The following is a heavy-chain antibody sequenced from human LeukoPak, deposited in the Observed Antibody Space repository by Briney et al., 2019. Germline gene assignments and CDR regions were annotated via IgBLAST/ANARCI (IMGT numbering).Heavy chain of an antibody. V-gene: IGHV4-61*08. CDR2: IYYSGST. CDR1: GGSISSGGYY. Sequence: KPSETLSLTCTVSGGSISSGGYYWSWIRQPPGKGLEWIGYIYYSGSTNYNPSLKSRVTISVDTSKNQFSLKLSSVTAADTAVYYCAREFEASYSSSGRDGWFDPWGQGTLVTVSS. CDR3: AREFEASYSSSGRDGWFDP. J-gene: IGHJ5*02. D-gene: IGHD6-13*01.